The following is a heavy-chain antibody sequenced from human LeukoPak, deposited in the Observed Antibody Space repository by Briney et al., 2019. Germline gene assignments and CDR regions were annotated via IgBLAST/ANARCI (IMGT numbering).Heavy chain of an antibody. D-gene: IGHD4-23*01. V-gene: IGHV1-69*13. J-gene: IGHJ4*02. Sequence: SVKVSCKASGGTFSSYAISWVRQAPGQGLEWMGGIIPIFGTPNYAQKFQGRVTITADESTSTAYMELSSLRSEDPAVYYCARGWLAETTVVTPYNYWGQGTLVTVSS. CDR3: ARGWLAETTVVTPYNY. CDR1: GGTFSSYA. CDR2: IIPIFGTP.